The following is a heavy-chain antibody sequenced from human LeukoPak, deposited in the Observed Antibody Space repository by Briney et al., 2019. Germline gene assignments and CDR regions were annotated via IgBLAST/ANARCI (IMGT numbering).Heavy chain of an antibody. D-gene: IGHD6-6*01. J-gene: IGHJ5*02. CDR3: ARDKRSIADGFDP. CDR1: GFTFSSYG. V-gene: IGHV3-30*02. CDR2: IRYDGSNK. Sequence: GGSLRLSCAASGFTFSSYGMHWVRQAPGKGLEWVAFIRYDGSNKYYADSVKGRFTISRDNSKNTLYLQMNSLRAEDTAVYYCARDKRSIADGFDPWGQGTLVTVSS.